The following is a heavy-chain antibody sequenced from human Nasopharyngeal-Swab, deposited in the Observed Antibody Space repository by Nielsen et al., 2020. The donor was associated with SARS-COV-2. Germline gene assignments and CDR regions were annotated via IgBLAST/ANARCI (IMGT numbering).Heavy chain of an antibody. J-gene: IGHJ4*02. D-gene: IGHD3-22*01. CDR2: ISYDGSNK. Sequence: GGSLRLSCAASGFTFSRYTMHWVRQAPGKGLEWVAVISYDGSNKYYADSVKGRFTISRDISKNTLYLQMNSLRAEDTAVFYCASTPLDSSDYYYAFHYWGRGTRVTVSS. CDR1: GFTFSRYT. CDR3: ASTPLDSSDYYYAFHY. V-gene: IGHV3-30-3*01.